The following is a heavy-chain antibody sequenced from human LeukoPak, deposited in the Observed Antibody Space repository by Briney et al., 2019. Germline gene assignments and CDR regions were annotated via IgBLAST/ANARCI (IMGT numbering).Heavy chain of an antibody. J-gene: IGHJ4*02. D-gene: IGHD6-6*01. Sequence: QPGGSLRLSCAASGFTFSSYAMSWVRQAPGKGLEWVSAISGSGGSTYYADSVKGRFTISRDSSKNTLSLQMDSLRAEDTAVYYCTTGGEYSSSSGYGHDHWGQGTLVTVSS. V-gene: IGHV3-23*01. CDR2: ISGSGGST. CDR3: TTGGEYSSSSGYGHDH. CDR1: GFTFSSYA.